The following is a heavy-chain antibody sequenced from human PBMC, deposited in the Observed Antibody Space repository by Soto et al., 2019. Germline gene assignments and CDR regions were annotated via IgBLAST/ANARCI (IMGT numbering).Heavy chain of an antibody. CDR2: IFHSGST. J-gene: IGHJ4*02. Sequence: ASETLSLTCTVSGASISSYYWSWIRQPPGKGLEWVGFIFHSGSTNCNPSLKSRVTFSVDTSKNQFSLKLTSVTAADTAVYYCARDQNGPPHFDFSGQGIFVTVSS. D-gene: IGHD2-8*01. V-gene: IGHV4-59*01. CDR1: GASISSYY. CDR3: ARDQNGPPHFDF.